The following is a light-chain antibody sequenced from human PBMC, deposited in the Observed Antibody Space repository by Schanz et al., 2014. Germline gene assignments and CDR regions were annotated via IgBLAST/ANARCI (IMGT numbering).Light chain of an antibody. V-gene: IGLV2-11*01. Sequence: QSALTQPASVSGSPGQSVTISCTGTSSDVGGYNYVSWYQHHPGQAPKLLIYDVSKRPSGVPDRFSGSKSGNTASLTISGLQAEDEADYYCCSYAGSYTWVFGGGTKLTVL. J-gene: IGLJ3*02. CDR2: DVS. CDR3: CSYAGSYTWV. CDR1: SSDVGGYNY.